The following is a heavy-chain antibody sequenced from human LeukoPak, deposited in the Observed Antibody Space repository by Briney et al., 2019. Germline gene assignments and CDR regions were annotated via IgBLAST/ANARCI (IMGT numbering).Heavy chain of an antibody. D-gene: IGHD3-10*01. V-gene: IGHV3-9*01. CDR2: ISWNSGSI. CDR1: GFTFDDYA. Sequence: GGSLRLSCAASGFTFDDYAMPWVRQAPGKGLEWVSGISWNSGSIGYADSVKGRFTISRDNAKNSLYLQMNSLRAEDTALYYCAKDSRLWFGEFYYFDYWGRGTLVTVSS. J-gene: IGHJ4*02. CDR3: AKDSRLWFGEFYYFDY.